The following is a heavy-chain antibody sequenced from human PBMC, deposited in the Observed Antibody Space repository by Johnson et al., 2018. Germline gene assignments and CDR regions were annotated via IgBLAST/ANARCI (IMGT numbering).Heavy chain of an antibody. V-gene: IGHV3-7*01. D-gene: IGHD3-3*01. Sequence: VQLVESGGGVVQPGGSLRLSCAASGFTFSSYWMSWVRQAPGKGLEWVANIKQDGSEKYYVDSVKGRFTISRDNAKNSLYLQMNSLRAEDTAVYYCARDPVGITIFGVVRPELDGGHWGQGTLVTVSS. CDR3: ARDPVGITIFGVVRPELDGGH. CDR1: GFTFSSYW. J-gene: IGHJ1*01. CDR2: IKQDGSEK.